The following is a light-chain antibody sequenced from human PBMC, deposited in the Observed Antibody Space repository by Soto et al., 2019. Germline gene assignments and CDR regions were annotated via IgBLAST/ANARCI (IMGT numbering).Light chain of an antibody. CDR3: QQSYSTPPT. Sequence: DIQMTQSPASLSASVGDEVTITCRASQTIMTYLNWYQQKPGKAPKLLIYAASSLQSGVPSRFSGSGSGTDFTLTISSLQPEDFATYYCQQSYSTPPTFGQGTRLEIK. CDR2: AAS. J-gene: IGKJ5*01. CDR1: QTIMTY. V-gene: IGKV1-39*01.